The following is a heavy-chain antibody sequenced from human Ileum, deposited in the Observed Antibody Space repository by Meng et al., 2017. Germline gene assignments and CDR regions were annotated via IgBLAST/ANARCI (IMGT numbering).Heavy chain of an antibody. Sequence: VQLPESGPELVRPSETLSLICTVSGGSVSRAGYQWGWIRQPPGKGLEWIGYASTNYNPSLKSRDTISLDTSRNQFSLSLSSVTAADTAVYYCARDHMGSLDYWGQGSLVTVSS. J-gene: IGHJ4*02. V-gene: IGHV4-61*08. CDR1: GGSVSRAGYQ. CDR3: ARDHMGSLDY. D-gene: IGHD1-26*01. CDR2: AST.